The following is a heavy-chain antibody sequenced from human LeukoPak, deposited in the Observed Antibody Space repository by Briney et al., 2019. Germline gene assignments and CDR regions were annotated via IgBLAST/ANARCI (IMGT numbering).Heavy chain of an antibody. D-gene: IGHD2-2*01. CDR2: IRYDGNNK. CDR1: GFTFSSYG. V-gene: IGHV3-30*02. Sequence: TGGSLRLSCAASGFTFSSYGMHWVRQAPGKGLEWVAFIRYDGNNKYYADSVKGRFTISRDNSENTLYLQMNSLRVEDTAVYFCAKGREKYCTSTSCYHDCWGQGTLVTVSS. CDR3: AKGREKYCTSTSCYHDC. J-gene: IGHJ4*02.